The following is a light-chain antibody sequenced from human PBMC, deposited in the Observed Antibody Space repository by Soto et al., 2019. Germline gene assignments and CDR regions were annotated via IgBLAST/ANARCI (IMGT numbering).Light chain of an antibody. CDR3: SSYTSSGTYV. CDR2: DVS. Sequence: VLTQPASVSGSPGQSITISCTGTSSDVGGYEFVSWYQQHPDNAPKLIIYDVSDRPSGESSRFSGSKSANTASLTISGLQAEDEADYYCSSYTSSGTYVFGTGTKVTVL. CDR1: SSDVGGYEF. J-gene: IGLJ1*01. V-gene: IGLV2-14*01.